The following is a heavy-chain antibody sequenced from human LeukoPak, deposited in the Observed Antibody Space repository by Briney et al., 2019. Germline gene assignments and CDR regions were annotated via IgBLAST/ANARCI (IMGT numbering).Heavy chain of an antibody. V-gene: IGHV3-74*01. J-gene: IGHJ4*02. Sequence: GGSLRLSCAASGFTFSSYWMHWVRQAPGKGLVWVSRISGDGSRTSYADSVKGRFTISRDNAKNTLYLQMNSLRAEDTAIFYCARVRDGSGSFDYWGQGTLVTVSS. D-gene: IGHD3-10*01. CDR1: GFTFSSYW. CDR2: ISGDGSRT. CDR3: ARVRDGSGSFDY.